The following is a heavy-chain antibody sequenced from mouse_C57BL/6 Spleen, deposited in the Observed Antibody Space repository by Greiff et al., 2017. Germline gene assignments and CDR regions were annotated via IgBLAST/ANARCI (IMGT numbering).Heavy chain of an antibody. CDR3: ARNQGGLLFSWFAY. CDR1: GFSLTSYA. D-gene: IGHD2-1*01. V-gene: IGHV2-9-1*01. Sequence: VQLQESGPGLVAPSQSLSITCTVSGFSLTSYAISWVRQPPGKGLEWLGVIWTGVGTNSTSALTSRLSISKDNSKSQVFLKMNSLQTDDTASYYCARNQGGLLFSWFAYWGQGTLVTVSA. CDR2: IWTGVGT. J-gene: IGHJ3*01.